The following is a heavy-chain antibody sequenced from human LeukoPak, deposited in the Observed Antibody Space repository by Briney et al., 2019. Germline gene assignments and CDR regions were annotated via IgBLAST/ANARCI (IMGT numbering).Heavy chain of an antibody. J-gene: IGHJ4*02. Sequence: GGSLRLSCAASGFTFSSYSMNWVRQAPGKGLVWVSRINTDGSSTSYADSVKGRFTISRDNAKNTLYLQMNSLRAEDTAVYYCARARWCSSTSCYRPPDYWGQGTLVTVSS. V-gene: IGHV3-74*01. D-gene: IGHD2-2*02. CDR1: GFTFSSYS. CDR2: INTDGSST. CDR3: ARARWCSSTSCYRPPDY.